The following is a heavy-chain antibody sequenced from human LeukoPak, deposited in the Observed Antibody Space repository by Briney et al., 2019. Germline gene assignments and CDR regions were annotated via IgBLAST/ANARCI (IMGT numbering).Heavy chain of an antibody. Sequence: GGSLRLSCAASGFTFSDHYMDWVRQAPGKGLEWIGRTRNRANSYTTEYAASVKGRFTISRDDSKNSLYLQMNSLKPEDTAVYYCARERLALVAFDIWGQGTMVTVSS. J-gene: IGHJ3*02. CDR1: GFTFSDHY. V-gene: IGHV3-72*01. CDR3: ARERLALVAFDI. CDR2: TRNRANSYTT.